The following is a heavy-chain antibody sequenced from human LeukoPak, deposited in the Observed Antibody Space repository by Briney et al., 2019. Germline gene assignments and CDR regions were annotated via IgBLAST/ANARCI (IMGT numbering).Heavy chain of an antibody. Sequence: GGSLRLSCAASGFTFSSYSMNWVRQAPGKGLEWVSYISSSSSTIYYADSVKGRFTISRDNAKNSLYLQMNSLRAEDTAVYYCARVRSSSVYYYYMDVWGKGTTVTVSS. CDR1: GFTFSSYS. CDR2: ISSSSSTI. V-gene: IGHV3-48*01. D-gene: IGHD6-6*01. CDR3: ARVRSSSVYYYYMDV. J-gene: IGHJ6*03.